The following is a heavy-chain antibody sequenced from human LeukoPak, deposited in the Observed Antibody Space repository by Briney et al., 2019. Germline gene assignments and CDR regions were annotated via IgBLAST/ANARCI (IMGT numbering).Heavy chain of an antibody. V-gene: IGHV3-7*03. J-gene: IGHJ6*03. D-gene: IGHD6-19*01. CDR3: ARGMKYSTGWYYMDV. CDR2: VNQGGTEK. CDR1: GFTFSSQW. Sequence: GGSLRLSCAASGFTFSSQWMSWVRQAPGKGLEWVANVNQGGTEKYYVDSVKGRFTISRDNSKNTLYLQMNSLRAEDTAVYYCARGMKYSTGWYYMDVWGRGTTVTISS.